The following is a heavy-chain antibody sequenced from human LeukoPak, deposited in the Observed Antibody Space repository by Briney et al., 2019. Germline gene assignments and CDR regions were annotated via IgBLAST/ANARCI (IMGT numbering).Heavy chain of an antibody. Sequence: SETLSLTCTVPGGSITSSYWSWIRQSAGKGLEWIGYIHYTGSTNYNPSLKSRVTMLIDTSKTPFSLKLSSVTAADTAVYYCARGRYSAGDNWFDPWGQGTLVTVSS. CDR1: GGSITSSY. J-gene: IGHJ5*02. CDR3: ARGRYSAGDNWFDP. V-gene: IGHV4-59*01. CDR2: IHYTGST. D-gene: IGHD2-15*01.